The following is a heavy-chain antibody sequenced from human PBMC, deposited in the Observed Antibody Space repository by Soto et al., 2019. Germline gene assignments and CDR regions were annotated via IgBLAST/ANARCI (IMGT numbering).Heavy chain of an antibody. Sequence: GGSLRLSCAASGFTFSSYAMHWVRQAPGKGLEWVAVISYDGSNKYYADSVKGRFTISRDNSKNTLYLQMNSLRAEDTAVYYCARGYGGNFDYWGQGTLVTVSS. CDR3: ARGYGGNFDY. CDR2: ISYDGSNK. D-gene: IGHD4-17*01. J-gene: IGHJ4*02. V-gene: IGHV3-30-3*01. CDR1: GFTFSSYA.